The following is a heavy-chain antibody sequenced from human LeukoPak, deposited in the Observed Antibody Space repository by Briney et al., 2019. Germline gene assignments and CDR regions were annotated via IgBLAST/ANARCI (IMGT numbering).Heavy chain of an antibody. CDR3: AANGYYSIDV. CDR1: GGSISSTNW. CDR2: IFHSGGT. Sequence: SETLSLTCTVSGGSISSTNWWSWVRQPPGKGLEWIGEIFHSGGTNYNPSLKSRISLSVDKSQNQFSLKLNSLTAADTAVYYCAANGYYSIDVWGKGTTVTVSS. J-gene: IGHJ6*03. D-gene: IGHD2-8*01. V-gene: IGHV4-4*02.